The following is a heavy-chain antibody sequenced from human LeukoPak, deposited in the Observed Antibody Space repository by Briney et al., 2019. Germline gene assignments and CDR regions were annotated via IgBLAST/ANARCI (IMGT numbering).Heavy chain of an antibody. CDR3: AKRSIAAATFDY. J-gene: IGHJ4*02. V-gene: IGHV3-66*01. CDR2: IYSGGST. CDR1: GFTVSNNY. D-gene: IGHD6-13*01. Sequence: GGSLRLSCAASGFTVSNNYMSWVRQAPGKGLEWVSLIYSGGSTHYTDSVKGRFNISRDNSKNTLYLQMNSLRAEDTAVYYCAKRSIAAATFDYWGQGTLVTVSS.